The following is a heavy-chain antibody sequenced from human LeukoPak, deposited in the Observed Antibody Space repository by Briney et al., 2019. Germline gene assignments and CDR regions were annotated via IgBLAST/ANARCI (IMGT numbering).Heavy chain of an antibody. Sequence: PGGSLRLSCAASGSTFSSYAMSWVRQAPGKGLEWVSGILDSGYSTYYVNSVRGRFTISGDNSNNTLYLQMNSLRAEDTAVYYCAKLGGHPLHNYYVGVWGKGTTVAVSS. V-gene: IGHV3-23*01. CDR3: AKLGGHPLHNYYVGV. D-gene: IGHD3-16*01. J-gene: IGHJ6*03. CDR1: GSTFSSYA. CDR2: ILDSGYST.